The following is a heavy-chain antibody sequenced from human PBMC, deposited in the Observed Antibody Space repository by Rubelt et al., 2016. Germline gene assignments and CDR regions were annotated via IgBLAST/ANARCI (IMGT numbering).Heavy chain of an antibody. D-gene: IGHD3-10*01. J-gene: IGHJ4*02. Sequence: GLEWVANIKEDGSEKFYVDSVKGRFTISRDNAKNSLFLQMNSLRAEDTAVYYCARASKSYFDAAYWGQGTLVTVSS. CDR3: ARASKSYFDAAY. CDR2: IKEDGSEK. V-gene: IGHV3-7*01.